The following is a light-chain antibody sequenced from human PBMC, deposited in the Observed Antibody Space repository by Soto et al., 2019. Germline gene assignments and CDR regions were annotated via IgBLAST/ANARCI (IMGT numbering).Light chain of an antibody. CDR3: QHYNTWPRT. CDR2: GAS. J-gene: IGKJ1*01. V-gene: IGKV3-15*01. CDR1: QSVSSN. Sequence: EIVMTQSPATLSVSPGERATLSCRASQSVSSNLAWYQQKPGQAPRLLIYGASNRATGIPARFSGSGCGTEFNLTISSLQSEDFAVYSCQHYNTWPRTFGQGPKVEIK.